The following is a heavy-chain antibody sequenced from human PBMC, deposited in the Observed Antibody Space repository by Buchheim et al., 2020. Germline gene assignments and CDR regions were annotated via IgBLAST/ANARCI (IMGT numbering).Heavy chain of an antibody. CDR2: IYPSGNT. J-gene: IGHJ4*02. CDR1: GGSISSGGYS. V-gene: IGHV4-30-2*01. D-gene: IGHD2-8*01. Sequence: QLQLQESGSGLVKPSQTLSLTCAVSGGSISSGGYSWSWIRQPPGKGLEWIGYIYPSGNTYYIPSIKSRVTMSLDRSTNQFTLRLSSVTAADTAVYYCARGPYYCTNGVCDSYYFDYGGQGTL. CDR3: ARGPYYCTNGVCDSYYFDY.